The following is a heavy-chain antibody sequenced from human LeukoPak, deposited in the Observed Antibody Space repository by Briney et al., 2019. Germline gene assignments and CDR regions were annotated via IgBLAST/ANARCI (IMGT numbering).Heavy chain of an antibody. Sequence: GGSLRLSCAASGFTFSSYWMSWARQAPGKGLEWVANIKQDGSEKYYVDSVKGRFTISRDNAKNSLYLQMNSLRAEDTAVYYCASSRVVVVPAAISVWGKGTTVTVSS. J-gene: IGHJ6*04. CDR3: ASSRVVVVPAAISV. V-gene: IGHV3-7*03. CDR1: GFTFSSYW. D-gene: IGHD2-2*02. CDR2: IKQDGSEK.